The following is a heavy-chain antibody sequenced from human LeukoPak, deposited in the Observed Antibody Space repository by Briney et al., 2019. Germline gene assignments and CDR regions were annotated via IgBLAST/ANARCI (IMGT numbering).Heavy chain of an antibody. Sequence: SETLSLTCTVPGGSISSYYWSWIRQPAGKGLEWIGRIYTSGSTNYNPSLKSRVTMSVDTSKNQFSLKLSSVTAADTAVYYCARDLPYYYDSSGYYSSDAFDIWGQGTMVTVSS. J-gene: IGHJ3*02. D-gene: IGHD3-22*01. V-gene: IGHV4-4*07. CDR1: GGSISSYY. CDR2: IYTSGST. CDR3: ARDLPYYYDSSGYYSSDAFDI.